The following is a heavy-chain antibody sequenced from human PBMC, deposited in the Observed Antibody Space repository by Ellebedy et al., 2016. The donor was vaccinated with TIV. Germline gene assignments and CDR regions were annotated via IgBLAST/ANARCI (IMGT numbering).Heavy chain of an antibody. Sequence: AASVKVSCKASGYSFTGYYMHWVRQAPGQGLEWMGWISPNNGGISYAQKFQGRVTMTRHTSISTAYMELSRLRSDDTAVYYCAREDSTNYGSGYDFWGQGTLVTVSS. CDR2: ISPNNGGI. CDR3: AREDSTNYGSGYDF. V-gene: IGHV1-2*02. J-gene: IGHJ4*02. CDR1: GYSFTGYY. D-gene: IGHD3-10*01.